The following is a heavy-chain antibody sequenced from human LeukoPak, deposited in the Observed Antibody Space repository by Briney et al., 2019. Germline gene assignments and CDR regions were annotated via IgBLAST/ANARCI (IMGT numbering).Heavy chain of an antibody. Sequence: GASVKVSGKVSGYTLTELSMHWVRQAPGKGLEWRGGFDPEDGETIYAQKFQGRITITEDTSTNTAYMELSSLRSEDTAVYYCATDLDYGGNSGGYYWGQGTLVTVSS. CDR3: ATDLDYGGNSGGYY. D-gene: IGHD4-23*01. CDR2: FDPEDGET. V-gene: IGHV1-24*01. J-gene: IGHJ4*02. CDR1: GYTLTELS.